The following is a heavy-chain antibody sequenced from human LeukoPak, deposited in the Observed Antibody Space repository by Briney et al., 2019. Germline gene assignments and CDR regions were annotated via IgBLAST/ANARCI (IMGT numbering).Heavy chain of an antibody. CDR3: ATGYRCSSSNCYGYYYYYMVV. CDR2: IIPILGIA. J-gene: IGHJ6*03. D-gene: IGHD2-2*01. Sequence: SVKVSCKASGGTFSSYAISWVRQAPGQGLEWMGRIIPILGIANYAQKFQGRVTITADKSTSTAYMELSSLRSEDTAVYYCATGYRCSSSNCYGYYYYYMVVWGKGTTVTVSS. V-gene: IGHV1-69*04. CDR1: GGTFSSYA.